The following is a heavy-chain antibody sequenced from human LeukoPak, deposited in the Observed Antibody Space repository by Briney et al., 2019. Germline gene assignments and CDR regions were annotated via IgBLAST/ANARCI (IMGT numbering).Heavy chain of an antibody. CDR1: GGSISSYY. Sequence: SETLSLTCTVSGGSISSYYWSWIRQPAGKGLEWIGRTYTSGSTNYNPSLKSRVTMSVDTSKNQFSLKLSSVTAADTAVYYCARDEWELDAFDIWGQGTMVTVSS. CDR3: ARDEWELDAFDI. D-gene: IGHD1-26*01. V-gene: IGHV4-4*07. CDR2: TYTSGST. J-gene: IGHJ3*02.